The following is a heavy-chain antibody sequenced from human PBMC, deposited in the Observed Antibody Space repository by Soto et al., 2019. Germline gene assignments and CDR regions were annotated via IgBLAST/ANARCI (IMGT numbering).Heavy chain of an antibody. V-gene: IGHV3-23*01. CDR1: GFTFSSYG. J-gene: IGHJ6*03. CDR2: ISGSGGST. CDR3: AKDASLYSSGWYSPQYYHYMDV. Sequence: GGSLRLSCAASGFTFSSYGMHWVRQAPGKGLEWVSAISGSGGSTFYADSVKGRFTISRDNSKNTLFVQMNSLRVEDTAVYYCAKDASLYSSGWYSPQYYHYMDVWGSGTTVTVSS. D-gene: IGHD6-19*01.